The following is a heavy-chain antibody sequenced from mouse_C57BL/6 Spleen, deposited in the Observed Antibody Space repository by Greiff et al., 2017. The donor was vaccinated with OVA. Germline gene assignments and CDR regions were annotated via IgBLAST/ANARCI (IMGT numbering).Heavy chain of an antibody. CDR1: GYAFSSSW. J-gene: IGHJ1*03. CDR3: ARGENYYGSSPWYFDV. CDR2: IYPGDGDT. D-gene: IGHD1-1*01. V-gene: IGHV1-82*01. Sequence: VMLVESGPELVKPGASVKISCKASGYAFSSSWMNWVKQRPGKGLEWIGRIYPGDGDTNYNGKFKGKATLTADKSSSTAYMQLSSLTSEDSAVYVCARGENYYGSSPWYFDVWGTGTTVTVSS.